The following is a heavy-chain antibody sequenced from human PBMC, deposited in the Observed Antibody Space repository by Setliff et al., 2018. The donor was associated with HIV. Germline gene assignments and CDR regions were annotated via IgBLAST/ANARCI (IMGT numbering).Heavy chain of an antibody. CDR3: ARRQGASGTTLYY. J-gene: IGHJ4*02. CDR1: GYTFANYD. CDR2: MNPNSGNT. Sequence: ASVKVSCKASGYTFANYDTNWVRQATGQGPEWMGWMNPNSGNTGYAQKFQGRVTMTRNTSISTAYMELSSLRSEDTAVYYCARRQGASGTTLYYWGQGTLVTVSS. D-gene: IGHD3-10*01. V-gene: IGHV1-8*02.